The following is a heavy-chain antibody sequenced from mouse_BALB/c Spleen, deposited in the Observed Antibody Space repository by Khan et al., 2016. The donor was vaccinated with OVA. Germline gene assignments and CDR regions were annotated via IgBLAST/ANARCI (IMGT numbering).Heavy chain of an antibody. CDR2: ISSGSSNI. CDR3: ARSMITAWYFDV. V-gene: IGHV5-17*02. D-gene: IGHD2-4*01. Sequence: EVELVESGGGLVQPGGSRKLSCAASGFTFSSFGMHWVRQAPEKGLEWVAYISSGSSNIYYADTVKGRFTISRDNPKNTLFLQMTSLRSEDTAMYYCARSMITAWYFDVWGAGTTVTVSS. CDR1: GFTFSSFG. J-gene: IGHJ1*01.